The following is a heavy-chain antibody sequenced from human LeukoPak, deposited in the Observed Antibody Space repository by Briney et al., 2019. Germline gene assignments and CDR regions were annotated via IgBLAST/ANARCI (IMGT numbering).Heavy chain of an antibody. J-gene: IGHJ6*02. CDR2: ISHDGTNK. CDR3: AKDSSNYYYGMDV. Sequence: PGGSLRLSCAASGFTFSTYGMHWVRQAPGKGLEWVAAISHDGTNKYYADSVKGRFTISRDNSKNTLYLQMNSLRTEDTAVYYCAKDSSNYYYGMDVWGQGTTVTVSS. V-gene: IGHV3-30*18. CDR1: GFTFSTYG. D-gene: IGHD3-10*01.